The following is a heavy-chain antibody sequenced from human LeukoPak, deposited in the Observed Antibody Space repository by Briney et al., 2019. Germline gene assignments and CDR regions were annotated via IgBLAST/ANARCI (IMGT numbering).Heavy chain of an antibody. CDR1: GGSFSGYY. CDR2: INHSGST. CDR3: ARTRGYCSSTSCRNFDY. D-gene: IGHD2-2*01. J-gene: IGHJ4*02. V-gene: IGHV4-34*01. Sequence: SETLSLTCAVYGGSFSGYYWSWVRQPPGKGLEWIGEINHSGSTNYNPSLKSRVTISVDTSKNQFSLKLSSVTAADTAVYYCARTRGYCSSTSCRNFDYWGQGTLVTVSS.